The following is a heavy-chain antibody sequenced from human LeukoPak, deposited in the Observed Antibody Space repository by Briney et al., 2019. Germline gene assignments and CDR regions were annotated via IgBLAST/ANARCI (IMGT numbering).Heavy chain of an antibody. CDR2: IRNDRIT. D-gene: IGHD5-12*01. J-gene: IGHJ4*02. V-gene: IGHV3-15*01. CDR1: GLTFSDAW. CDR3: TWMATIFTVDY. Sequence: GGSLRLSCVLSGLTFSDAWMSWVRQAPGKGLEWVGRIRNDRITDYAAPVQGRFSISRDNSKNTFYLQMNSLRTEDTGMFFCTWMATIFTVDYWGQGTLVTVSS.